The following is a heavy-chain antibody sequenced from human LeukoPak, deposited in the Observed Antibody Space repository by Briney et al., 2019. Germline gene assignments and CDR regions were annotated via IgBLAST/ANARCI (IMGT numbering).Heavy chain of an antibody. D-gene: IGHD4-11*01. J-gene: IGHJ4*02. Sequence: PSETLSLTCAASGGSFSGYYWTWIRQPPGKGLEWIGEINHSGSANYNPSLMSRVTISLGTSKNHFSLNLSSVTAADTAVYYCARGQGTVTTHWGQGTLVTVSS. CDR2: INHSGSA. V-gene: IGHV4-34*01. CDR3: ARGQGTVTTH. CDR1: GGSFSGYY.